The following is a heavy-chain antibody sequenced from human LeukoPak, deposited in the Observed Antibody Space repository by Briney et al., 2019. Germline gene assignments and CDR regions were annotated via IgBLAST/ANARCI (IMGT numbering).Heavy chain of an antibody. V-gene: IGHV3-21*01. Sequence: GGSLRLSCAASGFTFSSYGMNWVRQAPGKGLEWVSSISSSSSYIYYADSMKGRFTISRDNAKNSLYLQMNSLRAEDTAVYYCARSSGWYHRGPDYYYYYMDVWGKGTTVTVS. CDR1: GFTFSSYG. CDR2: ISSSSSYI. CDR3: ARSSGWYHRGPDYYYYYMDV. J-gene: IGHJ6*03. D-gene: IGHD6-19*01.